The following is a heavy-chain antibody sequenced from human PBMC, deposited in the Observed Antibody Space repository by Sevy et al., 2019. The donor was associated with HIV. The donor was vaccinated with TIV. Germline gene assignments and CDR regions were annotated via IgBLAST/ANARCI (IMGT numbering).Heavy chain of an antibody. CDR2: IKSKADGGTT. CDR1: GFTFSNAW. V-gene: IGHV3-15*01. CDR3: TIDLEWLLYGDYYYYHGKDV. J-gene: IGHJ6*02. Sequence: GGSLRLSCAASGFTFSNAWMSWVRQAPGKGLEWVGRIKSKADGGTTDYTAPVKGRFTILRDDSENTLYLQMNSLKTEDTAVYYCTIDLEWLLYGDYYYYHGKDVWGQGTTVTVSS. D-gene: IGHD3-3*01.